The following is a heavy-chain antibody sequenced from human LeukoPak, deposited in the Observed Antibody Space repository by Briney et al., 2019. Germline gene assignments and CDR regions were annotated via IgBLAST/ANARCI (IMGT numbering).Heavy chain of an antibody. CDR2: ISAYNGNT. CDR3: ARAVYNEWKTSRPGGVYYYYYGMDV. Sequence: ASVKVSCKASGYTFTIYGISWVRQAPGQGLEWMGWISAYNGNTNYAQKLQGRVTMTTDTSTSTAYMELRSLRSDDTAVYYCARAVYNEWKTSRPGGVYYYYYGMDVWGQGTTVTVSS. CDR1: GYTFTIYG. V-gene: IGHV1-18*01. J-gene: IGHJ6*02. D-gene: IGHD2-8*02.